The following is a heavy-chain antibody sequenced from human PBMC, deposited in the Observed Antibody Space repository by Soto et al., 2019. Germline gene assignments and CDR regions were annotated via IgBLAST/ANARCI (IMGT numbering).Heavy chain of an antibody. Sequence: QVQLVESGGGLVKPGGSLRLSCAASGFTFSDYYMSWIRQAPGKGLEWVSYISSSGSTRYYADSVKGRFTISRDNAKNSLELQMNSLRAEATAVYYCARDQKDIGLMVYDDAFDIWGQGTIVTVSS. D-gene: IGHD2-8*01. J-gene: IGHJ3*02. CDR3: ARDQKDIGLMVYDDAFDI. CDR2: ISSSGSTR. CDR1: GFTFSDYY. V-gene: IGHV3-11*01.